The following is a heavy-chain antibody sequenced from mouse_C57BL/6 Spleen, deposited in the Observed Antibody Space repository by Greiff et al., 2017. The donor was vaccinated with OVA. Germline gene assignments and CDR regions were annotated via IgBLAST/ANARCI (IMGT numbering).Heavy chain of an antibody. J-gene: IGHJ2*01. Sequence: QVQLQPPGAELVRPGSSVKLSCKASGSTFSSYWMDWVKQRPGQGLEWIGNIYPSDSETHYNQKFKDKATLTVDKSSSTAYMQLSSLTSEDSAVYYCARSSLRLHFDYWGQGTTLTVSS. V-gene: IGHV1-61*01. CDR3: ARSSLRLHFDY. CDR1: GSTFSSYW. D-gene: IGHD3-2*02. CDR2: IYPSDSET.